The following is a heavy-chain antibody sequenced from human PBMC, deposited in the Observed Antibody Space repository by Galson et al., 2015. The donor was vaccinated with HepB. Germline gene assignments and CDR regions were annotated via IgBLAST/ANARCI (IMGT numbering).Heavy chain of an antibody. CDR2: ISSSSVYI. CDR1: GFTFSSYS. D-gene: IGHD6-13*01. J-gene: IGHJ4*02. Sequence: SLRLSCTASGFTFSSYSMNWVRQAPGKGLEWVSSISSSSVYIYYADSVQGRVTITRDNANNALFLQMNNLTIDDTALYYCARRLTSVGKRFDAWGQGTVVTVSS. CDR3: ARRLTSVGKRFDA. V-gene: IGHV3-21*01.